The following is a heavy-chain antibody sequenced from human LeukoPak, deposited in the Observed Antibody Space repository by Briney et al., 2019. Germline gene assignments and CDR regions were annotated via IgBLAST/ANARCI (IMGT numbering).Heavy chain of an antibody. CDR1: GFTFSSYG. D-gene: IGHD5-18*01. J-gene: IGHJ4*02. CDR2: ISSSSSTI. Sequence: TGGSLRLSCAASGFTFSSYGMHWVRQAPGKGLEWVSYISSSSSTIYYADSVKGRFTISRDNAKNSLYLQMNSLRAEDTAVYYCAADKYSYRYWGQGTLVTVSS. V-gene: IGHV3-48*04. CDR3: AADKYSYRY.